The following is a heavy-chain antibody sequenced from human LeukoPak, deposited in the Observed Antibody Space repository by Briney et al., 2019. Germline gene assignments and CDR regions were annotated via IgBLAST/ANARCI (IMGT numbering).Heavy chain of an antibody. D-gene: IGHD3-16*02. Sequence: SETLSLTCTVSGGSISSYYWSWIRQPPGKGLEWIGYIYYSGSTNYNPSLKSRATISVDTSKNQFSLKLSSVTAADTAVYYCARGLENYDYVGGSYRYIYFDYWGQGTLVTVSS. CDR1: GGSISSYY. CDR2: IYYSGST. J-gene: IGHJ4*02. V-gene: IGHV4-59*01. CDR3: ARGLENYDYVGGSYRYIYFDY.